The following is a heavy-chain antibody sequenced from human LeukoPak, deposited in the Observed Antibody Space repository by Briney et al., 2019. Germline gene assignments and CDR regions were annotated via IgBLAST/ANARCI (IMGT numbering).Heavy chain of an antibody. Sequence: ASVTVSCKASGYTFTSYAMHWVRQAPGQRLEWMGWINAGNGNTKYSQKFQGRVTITRDTSASTAYMELSSLRSEDTAVYYCASFGYYDSSGYFPDYYYYGMDVWGQGTTVTVSS. J-gene: IGHJ6*02. CDR1: GYTFTSYA. CDR2: INAGNGNT. CDR3: ASFGYYDSSGYFPDYYYYGMDV. D-gene: IGHD3-22*01. V-gene: IGHV1-3*01.